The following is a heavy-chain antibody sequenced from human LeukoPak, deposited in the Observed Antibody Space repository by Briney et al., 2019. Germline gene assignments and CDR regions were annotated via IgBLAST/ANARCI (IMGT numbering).Heavy chain of an antibody. CDR2: IRYDGSNK. CDR1: GFTFSSYG. V-gene: IGHV3-30*02. J-gene: IGHJ4*02. D-gene: IGHD3-10*01. Sequence: PGGSLRLSCAASGFTFSSYGMHWVRQAPGKGLEWVAFIRYDGSNKYYADSVKGRFTISRDNSKNTLYLQMNSLTAEDTAVYYCAKRYYYGSGSFDYWGQGTLVTVSS. CDR3: AKRYYYGSGSFDY.